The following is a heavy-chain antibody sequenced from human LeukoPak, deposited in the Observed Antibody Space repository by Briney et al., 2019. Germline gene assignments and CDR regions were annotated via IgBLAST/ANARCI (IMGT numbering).Heavy chain of an antibody. CDR2: ISDSGRNT. Sequence: GGSLRLSCAAPGFTFSIYAMSWVRQAPGKGLEWVSGISDSGRNTYYSDSVKGRFTISRDNSESTVYLQMNSLTAEDTAQYYCATGCVGSPNCQTTGYDHWGQGTLVTVSS. CDR3: ATGCVGSPNCQTTGYDH. CDR1: GFTFSIYA. D-gene: IGHD2-2*01. V-gene: IGHV3-23*01. J-gene: IGHJ4*02.